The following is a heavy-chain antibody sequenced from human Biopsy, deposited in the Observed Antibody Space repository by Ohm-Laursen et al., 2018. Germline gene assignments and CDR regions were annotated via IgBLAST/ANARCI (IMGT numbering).Heavy chain of an antibody. V-gene: IGHV4-39*02. Sequence: TLSLTCTVSGGSTSNNNYYWGWIRQPPGKGLEWIGSIFYRGSTHYKPSLKSRVNISVDTSKNHFSLKLNSVTAADTAVYYCARDYDTSGYYYVSWGQGTLVTVSS. CDR1: GGSTSNNNYY. CDR3: ARDYDTSGYYYVS. D-gene: IGHD3-22*01. J-gene: IGHJ5*02. CDR2: IFYRGST.